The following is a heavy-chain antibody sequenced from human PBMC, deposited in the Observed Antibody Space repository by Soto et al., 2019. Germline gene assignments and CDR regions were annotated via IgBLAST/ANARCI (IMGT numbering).Heavy chain of an antibody. J-gene: IGHJ4*02. V-gene: IGHV4-31*02. CDR1: GYFIGAGGYY. D-gene: IGHD5-18*01. Sequence: SETLSLTCFVSGYFIGAGGYYWSWIRHHPGKGLEWIGSFYSSGSIIYKSSLRSRVSMSIDTSKNHFSLNLTSVTAADTAIYYCARHDVDTSMVFDYWGQGSLVTVSS. CDR3: ARHDVDTSMVFDY. CDR2: FYSSGSI.